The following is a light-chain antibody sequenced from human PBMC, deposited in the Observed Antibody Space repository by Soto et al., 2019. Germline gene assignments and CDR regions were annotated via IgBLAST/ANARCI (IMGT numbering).Light chain of an antibody. CDR2: GAS. Sequence: EIVLTQSPGTLSLSPGERATLSCRASQSVSSNYLAWYQQRPGKPPRLLIFGASSRATGIPDRFSGRGSGTDFTLTISRLEPEDFAVYHCQQYGGAPWTFGQWTKVEVK. CDR1: QSVSSNY. V-gene: IGKV3-20*01. J-gene: IGKJ1*01. CDR3: QQYGGAPWT.